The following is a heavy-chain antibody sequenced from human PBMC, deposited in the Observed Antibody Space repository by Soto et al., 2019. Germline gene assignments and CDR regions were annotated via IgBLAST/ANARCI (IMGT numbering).Heavy chain of an antibody. D-gene: IGHD3-10*01. V-gene: IGHV3-23*01. Sequence: PGGSLRLSCAASGFIFSNYAMSWFRQAPGKGLEWVSAISGSGGSTYYADSVKGRFTISRDNSKNTLYLQMNSLRAEDTAVYYCAKGRTMVRGAFYYLLDGWGKGNTV. J-gene: IGHJ6*04. CDR1: GFIFSNYA. CDR3: AKGRTMVRGAFYYLLDG. CDR2: ISGSGGST.